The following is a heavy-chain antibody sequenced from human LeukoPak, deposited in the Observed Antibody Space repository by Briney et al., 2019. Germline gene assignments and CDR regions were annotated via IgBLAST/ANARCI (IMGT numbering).Heavy chain of an antibody. Sequence: SVKVSCKASGVTFSSYAISWVRQAPGQGLEWMGGIIPIFGTANYAQKFQGRVTITTDESTSTAYMELSSLRSEDTAAYYCAVEIVVVVAAISVDFDYWGQGTLVTVSS. D-gene: IGHD2-15*01. CDR2: IIPIFGTA. J-gene: IGHJ4*02. CDR1: GVTFSSYA. CDR3: AVEIVVVVAAISVDFDY. V-gene: IGHV1-69*05.